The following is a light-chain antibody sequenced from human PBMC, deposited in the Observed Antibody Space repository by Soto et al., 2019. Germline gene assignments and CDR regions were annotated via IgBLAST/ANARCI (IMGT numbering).Light chain of an antibody. CDR3: QSYDSSLSGVV. V-gene: IGLV1-40*01. J-gene: IGLJ2*01. Sequence: QSVLTQPPSVSGAPGQRVTISCTGSSSNIGAGFDVHWYQHLPGTAPKPLIYGNNNRPSGVPDRFSGSKSGTSASLAITGLQAEDEADYYCQSYDSSLSGVVFGGGTKLTVL. CDR1: SSNIGAGFD. CDR2: GNN.